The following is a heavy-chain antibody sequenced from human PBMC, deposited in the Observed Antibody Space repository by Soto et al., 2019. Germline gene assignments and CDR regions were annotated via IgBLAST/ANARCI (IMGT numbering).Heavy chain of an antibody. V-gene: IGHV4-30-2*01. CDR3: AAGWEPVDATTYYSDGWDV. CDR1: GASVSGGGYS. CDR2: IYHFSSI. D-gene: IGHD1-26*01. Sequence: HLQESGSGLVKSLETLTLTCAVSGASVSGGGYSWNWIRQPPGKGLEWIGYIYHFSSIYYNPSLTTRVTISVHRSNNQFSLKLNSVPAAATPAYFSAAGWEPVDATTYYSDGWDVWGLGTTVT. J-gene: IGHJ6*02.